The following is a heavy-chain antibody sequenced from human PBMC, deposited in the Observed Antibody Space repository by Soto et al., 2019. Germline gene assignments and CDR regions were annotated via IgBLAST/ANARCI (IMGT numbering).Heavy chain of an antibody. CDR2: INAGNGNT. D-gene: IGHD6-6*01. CDR3: ARDNIRSSSSGNWFDP. CDR1: GYTFTSYA. J-gene: IGHJ5*02. Sequence: XSVKVSCKASGYTFTSYAMHWVRQAPGQRLEWMGWINAGNGNTKYSQKFQGRVTITRDTSASTAYMELSSLRSEDTAVYYCARDNIRSSSSGNWFDPWGQGTLVTVSS. V-gene: IGHV1-3*01.